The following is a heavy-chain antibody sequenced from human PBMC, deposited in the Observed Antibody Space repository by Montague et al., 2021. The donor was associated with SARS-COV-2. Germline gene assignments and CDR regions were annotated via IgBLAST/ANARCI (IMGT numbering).Heavy chain of an antibody. D-gene: IGHD1-7*01. V-gene: IGHV3-23*01. CDR3: AKHRTGTTPFDY. CDR2: ITGSVGTP. J-gene: IGHJ4*02. Sequence: SLRLSCAASGFAVSSYAMSWVRQAPVKGLEWVSEITGSVGTPYYXDSXQVRFTISRDNSKYTLFLQMHSLRAEDTAISYCAKHRTGTTPFDYWGQGTLVTVSS. CDR1: GFAVSSYA.